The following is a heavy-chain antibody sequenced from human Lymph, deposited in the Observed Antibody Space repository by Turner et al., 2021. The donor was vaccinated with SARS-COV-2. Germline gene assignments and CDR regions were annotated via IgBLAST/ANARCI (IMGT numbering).Heavy chain of an antibody. CDR1: GYTFTAYY. Sequence: QVQLVRSVAEVKKRGASVKVSCKASGYTFTAYYMHWVRQATGQELECRGWSKHNSGGTKYAQKCQGRDTMTRDTSNSTAYMELSRLRSDDTAVYYCARSRDLQSMVRGVDPFDYWGQGTLVTVSS. CDR3: ARSRDLQSMVRGVDPFDY. V-gene: IGHV1-2*02. J-gene: IGHJ4*02. CDR2: SKHNSGGT. D-gene: IGHD3-10*01.